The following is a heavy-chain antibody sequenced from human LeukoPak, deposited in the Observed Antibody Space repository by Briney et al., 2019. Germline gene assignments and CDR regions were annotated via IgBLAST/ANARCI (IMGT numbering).Heavy chain of an antibody. V-gene: IGHV3-21*01. D-gene: IGHD1-20*01. CDR3: ARVDNWNRRPQFDY. J-gene: IGHJ4*02. CDR1: GFTFSSYS. CDR2: ISSSSSYI. Sequence: GGSLRLSCAASGFTFSSYSMNWVRQAPGKGLEWVSSISSSSSYIYYADSVKGRFTISRDSAKNSLYLQMNSLRAEDTAVYYCARVDNWNRRPQFDYWGQGTLVTVSS.